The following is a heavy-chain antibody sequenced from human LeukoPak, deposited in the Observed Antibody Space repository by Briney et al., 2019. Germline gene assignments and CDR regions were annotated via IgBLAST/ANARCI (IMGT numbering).Heavy chain of an antibody. V-gene: IGHV3-33*01. CDR1: GFTFNNYG. CDR3: ARDGTD. J-gene: IGHJ4*02. Sequence: GGSLRLSCAASGFTFNNYGMHWVRQAPGMGLEWVAVIWFDGSTRYYADSVKGRFIISRDNSNNTLYPQMNSLRAEDTAVYYCARDGTDWGQGTPVTVSS. D-gene: IGHD1-1*01. CDR2: IWFDGSTR.